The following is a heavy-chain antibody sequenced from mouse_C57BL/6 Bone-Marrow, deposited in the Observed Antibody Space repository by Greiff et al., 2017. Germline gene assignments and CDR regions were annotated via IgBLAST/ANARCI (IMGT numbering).Heavy chain of an antibody. CDR2: ISDGGSYT. J-gene: IGHJ2*01. D-gene: IGHD2-1*01. CDR3: ARDQGIYYGNFYFDY. Sequence: EVQLVESGGGLVKPGGSLKLSCAASGFTFSSYAMSWVRQTPEKRLEWVATISDGGSYTYYPDNVKGRFTISRDNAKNNLYLQMSHLKSEDTAMYYCARDQGIYYGNFYFDYWGQGTTRTVSS. V-gene: IGHV5-4*01. CDR1: GFTFSSYA.